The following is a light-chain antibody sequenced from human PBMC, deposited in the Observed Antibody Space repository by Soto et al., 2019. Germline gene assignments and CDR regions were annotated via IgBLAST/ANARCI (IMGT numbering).Light chain of an antibody. CDR2: EDN. CDR1: SGSIASNY. V-gene: IGLV6-57*02. Sequence: NFMLTQPHSVSESPGKTVTISCTGSSGSIASNYVQWYQQRPGSAPTTVIYEDNQRPSGVPDRFSGSIDSSSNSAFLTISGLKTEDEADYYCQSYDSSNHEVVFGGGTKLTVL. CDR3: QSYDSSNHEVV. J-gene: IGLJ2*01.